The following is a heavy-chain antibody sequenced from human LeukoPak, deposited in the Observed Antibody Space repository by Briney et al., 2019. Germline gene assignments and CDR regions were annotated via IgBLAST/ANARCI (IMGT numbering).Heavy chain of an antibody. D-gene: IGHD5-24*01. Sequence: SETLSLTCTVSGGSISSYYWSWFRQPPGKGLEWIGYIYYSGSTNYNPSLKSRVTISVDTSKNQFSLKLSSVTAADTAVYYCARHSGDGYPEAWGQGTLVTVSS. CDR1: GGSISSYY. V-gene: IGHV4-59*08. J-gene: IGHJ5*02. CDR3: ARHSGDGYPEA. CDR2: IYYSGST.